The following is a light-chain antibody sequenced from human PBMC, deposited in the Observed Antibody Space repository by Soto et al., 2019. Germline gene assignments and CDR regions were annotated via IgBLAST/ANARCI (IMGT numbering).Light chain of an antibody. Sequence: DIQMTQSPSSLSASVGDRVTITCRASQGISNYLAWYQQKPGKVPKLLIYAASTLQSGVPSRFSGSGSGTDFTLTISSLPPEDVATYYWQKYKSAPITFGQGTRLEIK. CDR2: AAS. V-gene: IGKV1-27*01. CDR1: QGISNY. CDR3: QKYKSAPIT. J-gene: IGKJ5*01.